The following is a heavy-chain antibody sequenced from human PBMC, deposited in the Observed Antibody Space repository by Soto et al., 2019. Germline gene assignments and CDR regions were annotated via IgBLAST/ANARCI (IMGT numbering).Heavy chain of an antibody. CDR3: ARKQWLYWFDY. CDR2: ISGSGGST. D-gene: IGHD6-19*01. V-gene: IGHV3-23*01. CDR1: GFTFSSYA. Sequence: GGSLRLSCAASGFTFSSYAMSWVRQAPGKGLEWVSAISGSGGSTYYADSVKGRFTISRDNTKNTLYLQMNSLRAEDTAVYYCARKQWLYWFDYWGQGTLVTVSS. J-gene: IGHJ4*02.